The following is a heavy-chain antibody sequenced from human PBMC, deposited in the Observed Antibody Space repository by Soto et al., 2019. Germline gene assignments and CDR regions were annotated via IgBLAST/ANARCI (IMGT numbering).Heavy chain of an antibody. V-gene: IGHV3-74*01. D-gene: IGHD6-19*01. CDR3: AREASGWSRLDV. Sequence: EVQLVESGGGLVQPGGSLRLSCAASGFTFSSYWMYWVRQAPGRGPVWVSRINSDGSSTSYADSVKGRFTIARDNAKNTLYLQMNSLRAEDTALYYCAREASGWSRLDVWGQGTTVTVSS. J-gene: IGHJ6*02. CDR2: INSDGSST. CDR1: GFTFSSYW.